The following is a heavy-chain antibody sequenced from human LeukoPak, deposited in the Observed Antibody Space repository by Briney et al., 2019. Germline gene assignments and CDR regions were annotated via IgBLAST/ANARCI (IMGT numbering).Heavy chain of an antibody. D-gene: IGHD3-22*01. V-gene: IGHV3-64D*09. J-gene: IGHJ4*02. CDR3: VKGSESYCDSKSDY. Sequence: GGSLRLSCAASGFTFDDYAMHWVRQAPGMGLRFVSSISSNGGTKYYAGSVKGRFTISRDNSKNTLYLQMSSLRAEDTAVYYCVKGSESYCDSKSDYWGQGTLVTVSS. CDR1: GFTFDDYA. CDR2: ISSNGGTK.